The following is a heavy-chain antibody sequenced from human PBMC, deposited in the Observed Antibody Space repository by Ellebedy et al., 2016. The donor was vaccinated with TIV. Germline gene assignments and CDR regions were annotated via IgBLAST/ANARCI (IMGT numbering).Heavy chain of an antibody. J-gene: IGHJ4*02. CDR3: ARGGASYSDY. D-gene: IGHD4/OR15-4a*01. CDR1: GGSISSSSYY. CDR2: IHYSGTT. Sequence: SETLSLTCTASGGSISSSSYYWVWFRQSPGRGREWIGSIHYSGTTYYNPSLKSRITISVDTSKNQFYLKLSSVAAADTAISYCARGGASYSDYWGQGTLVTVSS. V-gene: IGHV4-39*07.